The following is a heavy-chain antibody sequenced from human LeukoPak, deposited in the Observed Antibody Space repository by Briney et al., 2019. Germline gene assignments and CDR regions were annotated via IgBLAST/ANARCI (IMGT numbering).Heavy chain of an antibody. Sequence: ASVTVSCKVSGYSLTELSMHWVRQAPGKGLEWVGGFSPGDGETIYAQRFQGRVTMTEATSTDTAYMELRSLTYEDTAVYYCATRLGEFSSRDAFNIWGQGTMVTVSS. V-gene: IGHV1-24*01. CDR2: FSPGDGET. J-gene: IGHJ3*02. D-gene: IGHD3-16*02. CDR3: ATRLGEFSSRDAFNI. CDR1: GYSLTELS.